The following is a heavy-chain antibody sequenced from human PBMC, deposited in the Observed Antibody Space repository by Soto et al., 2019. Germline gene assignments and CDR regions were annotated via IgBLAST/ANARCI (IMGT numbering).Heavy chain of an antibody. J-gene: IGHJ4*02. CDR3: ARWVWGGYAILDY. Sequence: PGGSLRLSCAASGFTFSSYSMNWVRQAPGKGLEWVSHITSTSGTIYYADSVKGRFTISRDNAKDSLYLQMNSLRDEDTAVYYCARWVWGGYAILDYWGQGTVVTVS. CDR1: GFTFSSYS. CDR2: ITSTSGTI. V-gene: IGHV3-48*02. D-gene: IGHD5-12*01.